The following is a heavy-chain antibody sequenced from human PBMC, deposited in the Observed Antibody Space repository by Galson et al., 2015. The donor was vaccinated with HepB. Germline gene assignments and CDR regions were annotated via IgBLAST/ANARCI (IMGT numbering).Heavy chain of an antibody. CDR2: IKQDGSEK. CDR3: AREGSFRQWLVRGPIDY. D-gene: IGHD6-19*01. V-gene: IGHV3-7*03. CDR1: RFTFSSYR. Sequence: YLRLSCANYRFTFSSYRMSWVRQAPGKGLEWVANIKQDGSEKYYVDSVKGRFTISRDNAKNSLYLQMNSLRAEDTAVYYCAREGSFRQWLVRGPIDYWGQGTLVTVSS. J-gene: IGHJ4*02.